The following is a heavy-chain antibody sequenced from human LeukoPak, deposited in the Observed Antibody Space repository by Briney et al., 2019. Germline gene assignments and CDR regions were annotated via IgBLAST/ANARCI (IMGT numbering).Heavy chain of an antibody. CDR1: GGSISSTNW. V-gene: IGHV4-4*02. Sequence: SETLSLTCAVSGGSISSTNWWSWVRQPSGKGLEWIGEIYHSGSTNYNPSLKSRVTISVDKSKNQFSLKLSSVTAADTAVYYCARGRLDYSGSYSWDYWGQGTLVTVSS. J-gene: IGHJ4*02. CDR3: ARGRLDYSGSYSWDY. D-gene: IGHD1-26*01. CDR2: IYHSGST.